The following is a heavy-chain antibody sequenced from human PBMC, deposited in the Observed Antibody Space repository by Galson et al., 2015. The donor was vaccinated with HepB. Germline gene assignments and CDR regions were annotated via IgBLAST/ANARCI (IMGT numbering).Heavy chain of an antibody. Sequence: ETLSLTCTVSGGSISSYYWSWIRQPPGKGLEWIGYIYYSGSTNYNPSLKSRVTISVDTSKNQFSLKLSSVTAADTAVYYCARGEQLALLGYWGQGTLVTVSS. D-gene: IGHD6-13*01. CDR1: GGSISSYY. V-gene: IGHV4-59*01. J-gene: IGHJ4*02. CDR3: ARGEQLALLGY. CDR2: IYYSGST.